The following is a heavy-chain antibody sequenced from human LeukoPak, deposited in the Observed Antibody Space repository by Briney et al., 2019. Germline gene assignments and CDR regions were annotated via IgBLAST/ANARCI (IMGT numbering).Heavy chain of an antibody. D-gene: IGHD2-2*01. Sequence: PGGSLRLSCVASGFIFSSYAMHWVRQAPGKGLEWVANIKEDGSEKYYVDSVKGRFTISRDNAKNSLHLQMNSLRVGDTAVYYCARGVRGYRSRISCWGGGYYYYMDVWGKGTTVTVSS. CDR2: IKEDGSEK. J-gene: IGHJ6*03. CDR1: GFIFSSYA. CDR3: ARGVRGYRSRISCWGGGYYYYMDV. V-gene: IGHV3-7*01.